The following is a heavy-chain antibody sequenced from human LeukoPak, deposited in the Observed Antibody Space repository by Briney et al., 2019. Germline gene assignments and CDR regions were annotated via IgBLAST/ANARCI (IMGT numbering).Heavy chain of an antibody. D-gene: IGHD2-2*01. J-gene: IGHJ4*02. CDR1: GFTFSSYG. CDR2: ISYDGSNK. CDR3: AKDYGSTSYLD. V-gene: IGHV3-30*18. Sequence: TGGSLRLSCAASGFTFSSYGMHWVRQAPGKGLEWVAVISYDGSNKFYADSVKGRFTISRDNSKNTLYLQMNSLRAEDTAVYYCAKDYGSTSYLDWGQGTLVTVSS.